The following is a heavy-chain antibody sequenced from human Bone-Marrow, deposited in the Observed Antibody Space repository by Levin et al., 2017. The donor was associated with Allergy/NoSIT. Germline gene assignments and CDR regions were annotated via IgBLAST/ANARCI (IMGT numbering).Heavy chain of an antibody. D-gene: IGHD4-17*01. CDR1: GGSFSNYA. CDR3: ASSSREFGDYGARDY. J-gene: IGHJ4*02. CDR2: IIPMFGTP. V-gene: IGHV1-69*13. Sequence: ASVKVSCEASGGSFSNYAINWVRQAPGQGLEWIGGIIPMFGTPNYAQKFQDRVTIAADESTTTAYMFLRNLRPEDTALYYCASSSREFGDYGARDYWGEGSLVTVSS.